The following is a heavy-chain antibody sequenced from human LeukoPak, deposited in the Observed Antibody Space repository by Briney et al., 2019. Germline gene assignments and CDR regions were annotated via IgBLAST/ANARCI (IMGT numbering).Heavy chain of an antibody. J-gene: IGHJ3*02. D-gene: IGHD6-13*01. CDR1: GYTFTSYY. CDR2: INPSVGST. Sequence: ASVKVSCKPSGYTFTSYYMQWVRQAPGQGLEWMGIINPSVGSTSYAQKFQGRVTMTRDTSTSTVYMELSSLRSEDTAVYYCARVPYSSSWYRPFDIWGQGTMVTVSS. CDR3: ARVPYSSSWYRPFDI. V-gene: IGHV1-46*01.